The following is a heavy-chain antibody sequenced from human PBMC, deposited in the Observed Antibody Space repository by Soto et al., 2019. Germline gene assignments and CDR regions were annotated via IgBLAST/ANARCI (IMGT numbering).Heavy chain of an antibody. Sequence: GGSLRLSCAASGFTFSSYAMHWVRQAPGKGLEWVAVISYDGSNKYYADSVKGRFTISRDNSKNTLYLQMNSLRAEDTAVYYCARDRNSGWYRAPLDDWGQGTLVSVSS. D-gene: IGHD6-19*01. CDR2: ISYDGSNK. J-gene: IGHJ4*02. V-gene: IGHV3-30-3*01. CDR3: ARDRNSGWYRAPLDD. CDR1: GFTFSSYA.